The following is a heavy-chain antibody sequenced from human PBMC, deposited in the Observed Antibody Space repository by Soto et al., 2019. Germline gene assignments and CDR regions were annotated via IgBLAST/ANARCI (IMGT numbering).Heavy chain of an antibody. CDR3: ASLGYCSGGSCSRYYYYYGMAF. J-gene: IGHJ6*02. Sequence: SDTLSLTCTVSGGSIGSGGYSWSWIRQHPGKGLEWIGYIYYSGSTYYNPSLKSRVTISVDTSKNQFSLKLSSVTAADTAVYYCASLGYCSGGSCSRYYYYYGMAFWGQGTTVTVSS. D-gene: IGHD2-15*01. CDR1: GGSIGSGGYS. CDR2: IYYSGST. V-gene: IGHV4-31*03.